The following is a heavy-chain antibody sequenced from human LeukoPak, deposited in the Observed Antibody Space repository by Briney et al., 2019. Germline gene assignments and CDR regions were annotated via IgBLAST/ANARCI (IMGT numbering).Heavy chain of an antibody. V-gene: IGHV3-64*01. CDR1: GFTFSSYA. J-gene: IGHJ6*03. CDR2: ISSNGGST. CDR3: ARDSDSSGYYYYYYYMDV. D-gene: IGHD3-22*01. Sequence: GRSLRLSCAASGFTFSSYAMHWVRQAPGKGLEYVSAISSNGGSTYYANSVKGRFTISRDNSKNTLYLQMGSLRAEDMAVYYCARDSDSSGYYYYYYYMDVWGKGTTVTVSS.